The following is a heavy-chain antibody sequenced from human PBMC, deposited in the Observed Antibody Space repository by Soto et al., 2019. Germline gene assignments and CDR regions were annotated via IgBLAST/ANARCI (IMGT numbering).Heavy chain of an antibody. J-gene: IGHJ6*02. Sequence: PGGSLGLSFEAYGCSVRSESMSWVRQAQWKGLEWISYITGISNTIYYADSVKGRFTISRDNAKNSLYLQMNSLRAEDTAVYYCARDGAAAGALGYYYYYGMGACGQGTTVTVSS. CDR2: ITGISNTI. V-gene: IGHV3-48*04. CDR1: GCSVRSES. D-gene: IGHD6-13*01. CDR3: ARDGAAAGALGYYYYYGMGA.